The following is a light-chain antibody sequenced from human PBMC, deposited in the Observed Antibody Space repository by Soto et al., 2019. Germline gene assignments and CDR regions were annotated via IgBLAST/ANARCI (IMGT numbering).Light chain of an antibody. Sequence: EIVLTQSPGTLSLSPGERATLSRRASQSVSSSYLAWYQQKPGQAPKVLIYRASSRATGIPDRFSGSGSGTDFTLTISRLEPEDFAVYYCQQYGSSPLTFGGGTKVEIK. V-gene: IGKV3-20*01. CDR2: RAS. J-gene: IGKJ4*01. CDR3: QQYGSSPLT. CDR1: QSVSSSY.